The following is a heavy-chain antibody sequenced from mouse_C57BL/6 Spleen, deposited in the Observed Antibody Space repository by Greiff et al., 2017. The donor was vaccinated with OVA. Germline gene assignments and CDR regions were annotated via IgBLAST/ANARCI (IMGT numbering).Heavy chain of an antibody. J-gene: IGHJ3*01. CDR1: GYTFTSYW. Sequence: QVQLQQSGAELVKPGASVKLSCKASGYTFTSYWMHWVKQRPGQGLEWIGMIHPNSGSTNYNEKFKSKATLTVDKSSSPAYMQLSSLTSEDSAVYYCARRGYDYDGAWFAYWGQGTLVTVSA. V-gene: IGHV1-64*01. D-gene: IGHD2-4*01. CDR3: ARRGYDYDGAWFAY. CDR2: IHPNSGST.